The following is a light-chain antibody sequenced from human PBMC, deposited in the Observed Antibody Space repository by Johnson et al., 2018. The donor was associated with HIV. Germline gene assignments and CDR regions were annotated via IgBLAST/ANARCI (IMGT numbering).Light chain of an antibody. Sequence: QSVLTQPPSVSAAPGQKVTISCSGSSSNIGNNYVSWYQQLPGTAPKLLIYENNKRPSGIPDRCSGSQSGTSATLGITGLQTGDEADYYCGTWDSSLSSFVFGTGTKVTVL. CDR2: ENN. CDR1: SSNIGNNY. V-gene: IGLV1-51*02. CDR3: GTWDSSLSSFV. J-gene: IGLJ1*01.